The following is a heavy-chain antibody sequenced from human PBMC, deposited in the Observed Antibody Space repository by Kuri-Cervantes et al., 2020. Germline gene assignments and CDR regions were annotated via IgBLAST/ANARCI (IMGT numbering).Heavy chain of an antibody. V-gene: IGHV3-33*01. CDR1: GFTFSSYG. Sequence: GGSLRLSCAASGFTFSSYGMHWVRQAPGKGLEWVAVIWYDGSNKYYADSVKGRFTISRDNSKNTLYLQMNSLRAEDTAVYYCARVGVRGSYNQIGYYFDYWGQGTLVTVSS. CDR2: IWYDGSNK. J-gene: IGHJ4*02. D-gene: IGHD1-26*01. CDR3: ARVGVRGSYNQIGYYFDY.